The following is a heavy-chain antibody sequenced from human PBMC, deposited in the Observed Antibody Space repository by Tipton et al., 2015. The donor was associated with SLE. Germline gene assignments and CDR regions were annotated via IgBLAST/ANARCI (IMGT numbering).Heavy chain of an antibody. D-gene: IGHD3-9*01. J-gene: IGHJ3*02. V-gene: IGHV4-39*02. CDR3: ARDFDPGAFDI. CDR2: INHSGST. Sequence: TLSLTCTVSGGSISSSSYYWGWIRQPPGKGLEWIGEINHSGSTNYNPSLKSRVTISVDTSKNHFSLKLNSVTAADTAVYYCARDFDPGAFDIWGQGTMVTVSS. CDR1: GGSISSSSYY.